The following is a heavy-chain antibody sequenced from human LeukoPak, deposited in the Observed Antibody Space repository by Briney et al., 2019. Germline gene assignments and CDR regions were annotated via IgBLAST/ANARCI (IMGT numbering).Heavy chain of an antibody. Sequence: PSETLSLTCTVSGGSISSYYWSWIRQPPGKGLEWIGYIYYSGSTYYNPSLKSRVTISVDPPNNQFSLRLSSVTAADTAVYYCARRVGHSYGVTGAGAFDIWGQGTRVTVSS. CDR2: IYYSGST. J-gene: IGHJ3*02. D-gene: IGHD5-18*01. V-gene: IGHV4-59*01. CDR3: ARRVGHSYGVTGAGAFDI. CDR1: GGSISSYY.